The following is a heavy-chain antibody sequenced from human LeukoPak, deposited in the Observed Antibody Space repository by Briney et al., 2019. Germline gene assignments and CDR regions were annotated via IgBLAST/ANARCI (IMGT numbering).Heavy chain of an antibody. CDR1: GYTFSSYG. J-gene: IGHJ4*02. Sequence: ASVKVSCKASGYTFSSYGISWVRQAPGQGLEWMGWISVYNGNTNYALKLQGRVTMTTDTSTSTAYMELRSLRSDDTAVCYCARGGWLRSSYYFDYWGQGTLVTVSS. CDR2: ISVYNGNT. CDR3: ARGGWLRSSYYFDY. V-gene: IGHV1-18*01. D-gene: IGHD5-12*01.